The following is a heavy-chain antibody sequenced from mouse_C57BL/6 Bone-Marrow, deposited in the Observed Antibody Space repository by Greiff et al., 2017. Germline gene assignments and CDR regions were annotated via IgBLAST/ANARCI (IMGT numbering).Heavy chain of an antibody. V-gene: IGHV1-4*01. J-gene: IGHJ1*03. CDR2: INPSSGYT. CDR3: ANAYLLWYCDV. CDR1: GYTFTSYT. D-gene: IGHD6-5*01. Sequence: VQLQQSGAELARPGASVKMSCKASGYTFTSYTMHWVKQRPGQGLEWIGYINPSSGYTKYNQKFKDKATLTADKSSSTAYMQLSSLTSEDSAVYYCANAYLLWYCDVRGTGTTVTVSS.